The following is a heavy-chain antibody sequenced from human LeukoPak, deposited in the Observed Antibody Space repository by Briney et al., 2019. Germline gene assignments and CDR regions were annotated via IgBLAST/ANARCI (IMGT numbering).Heavy chain of an antibody. CDR3: ARDAYSSSSLSIDY. CDR1: GYTFTAYY. Sequence: ASVKVSCKASGYTFTAYYMHWVRQAPGQGLEWMGWINPNSGGTNSSQKFQDRVTLTRDTSISTAYMELSRLRSDDTAVYYCARDAYSSSSLSIDYWGQGTLVTVSS. D-gene: IGHD6-6*01. V-gene: IGHV1-2*02. J-gene: IGHJ4*02. CDR2: INPNSGGT.